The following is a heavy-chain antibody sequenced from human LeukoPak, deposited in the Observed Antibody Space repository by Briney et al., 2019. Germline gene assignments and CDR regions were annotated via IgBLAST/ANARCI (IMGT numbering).Heavy chain of an antibody. CDR2: IYYSGST. Sequence: SETLSLTCTVSGGSISSYYWSWIRQPPGKGLEWIGYIYYSGSTNYNPSLKSRVTISVDTFKNQFSLKLSSVTAADTAVYYCARHRRYSSSWVDYWGQGTLVTVSS. J-gene: IGHJ4*02. V-gene: IGHV4-59*08. CDR3: ARHRRYSSSWVDY. D-gene: IGHD6-13*01. CDR1: GGSISSYY.